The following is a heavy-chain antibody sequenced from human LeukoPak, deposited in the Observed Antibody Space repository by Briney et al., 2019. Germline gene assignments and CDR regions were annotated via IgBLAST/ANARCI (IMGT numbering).Heavy chain of an antibody. CDR2: IYPGDSDT. CDR3: ARHRRVSSYFDY. Sequence: GESLTISCKASGYSFTSNCITWVRQMPGKGLEWMGIIYPGDSDTRYSPSFQGQVTISADKSISTAYLQWSSLKASDTAMYYCARHRRVSSYFDYWGQGALVTVSS. V-gene: IGHV5-51*01. CDR1: GYSFTSNC. D-gene: IGHD6-13*01. J-gene: IGHJ4*02.